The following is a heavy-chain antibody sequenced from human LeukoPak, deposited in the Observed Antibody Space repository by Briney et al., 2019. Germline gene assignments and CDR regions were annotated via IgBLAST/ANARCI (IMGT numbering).Heavy chain of an antibody. CDR1: GFTFSNYA. CDR3: AKRGGNGWYYFDS. D-gene: IGHD6-19*01. CDR2: LSGSGGNT. Sequence: GRSLRLSCAASGFTFSNYAMSWVRQAPGKGLEWVSTLSGSGGNTYYADFVKGRFTISRDISRNTLYLQMNSLRADDAALYYCAKRGGNGWYYFDSWGQGTLVTVSS. V-gene: IGHV3-23*01. J-gene: IGHJ4*02.